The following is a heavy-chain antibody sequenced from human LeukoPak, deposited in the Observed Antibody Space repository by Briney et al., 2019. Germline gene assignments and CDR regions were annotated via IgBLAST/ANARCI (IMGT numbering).Heavy chain of an antibody. CDR1: EDSVSSNTAT. Sequence: SQTLSLTCAISEDSVSSNTATWNWVRQSPSRGLEWLGRTYYRSKWFYEYALSVKSRITVNPDTSKNQFSLKLSSVTAADTAVYYCARDAYYGSGSYYDYWGQGTLVTVSS. CDR3: ARDAYYGSGSYYDY. V-gene: IGHV6-1*01. J-gene: IGHJ4*02. D-gene: IGHD3-10*01. CDR2: TYYRSKWFY.